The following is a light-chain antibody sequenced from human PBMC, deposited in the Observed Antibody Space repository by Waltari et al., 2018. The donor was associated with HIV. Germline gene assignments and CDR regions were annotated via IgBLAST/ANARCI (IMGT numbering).Light chain of an antibody. CDR3: QTWGTGIVV. J-gene: IGLJ2*01. CDR1: SGHSSYV. Sequence: LVLTQSPAASASLGASVKLTCTLSSGHSSYVIAWHQQQPKKGPRYLMKLNSDGSHFKGDGIPDRFSGSSSGAERYLTISSLQSEDEADYYCQTWGTGIVVFGGGTKLTVL. V-gene: IGLV4-69*01. CDR2: LNSDGSH.